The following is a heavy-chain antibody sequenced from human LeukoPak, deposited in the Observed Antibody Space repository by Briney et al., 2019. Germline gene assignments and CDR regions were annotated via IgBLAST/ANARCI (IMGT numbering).Heavy chain of an antibody. V-gene: IGHV4-34*01. CDR2: INRSGST. D-gene: IGHD2-15*01. J-gene: IGHJ4*02. CDR1: GGSFSGYY. CDR3: ARTHCSGGSCYNATFDY. Sequence: PSETLSLTCAVYGGSFSGYYWSWIRQPPGKGLEWIGEINRSGSTNYNPSLKSRVTISVDTSKNQFSLKLSSVTAADTAVYYCARTHCSGGSCYNATFDYWGQGTLVTVSS.